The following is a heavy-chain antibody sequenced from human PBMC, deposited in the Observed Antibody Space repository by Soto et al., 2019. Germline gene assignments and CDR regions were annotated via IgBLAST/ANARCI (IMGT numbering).Heavy chain of an antibody. CDR3: ASADSPRPSGTY. D-gene: IGHD6-25*01. CDR2: IYYSGMT. J-gene: IGHJ4*02. Sequence: PSETLSLTCTVSGTSISSTNYYWGWITQPPGKGLEWITSIYYSGMTNYNPSLKSRVTLSVDTSKNQFSLKLSSVTAADTAVYYCASADSPRPSGTYWGQGSLVTVSS. V-gene: IGHV4-39*07. CDR1: GTSISSTNYY.